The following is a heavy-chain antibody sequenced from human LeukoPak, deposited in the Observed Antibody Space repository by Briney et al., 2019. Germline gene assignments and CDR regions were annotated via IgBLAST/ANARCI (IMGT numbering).Heavy chain of an antibody. CDR3: AKFKGHYYYDSSGYCDN. Sequence: GGSLRLSCAASGFTFRNYAMGWVRQAPGKGLEWVSVISAADGDNTYYADAVKGRFSISRDNSHYTLHLQMNSLRAEDTAVFYCAKFKGHYYYDSSGYCDNWGQGALVTVSS. D-gene: IGHD3-22*01. J-gene: IGHJ4*02. V-gene: IGHV3-23*01. CDR1: GFTFRNYA. CDR2: ISAADGDNT.